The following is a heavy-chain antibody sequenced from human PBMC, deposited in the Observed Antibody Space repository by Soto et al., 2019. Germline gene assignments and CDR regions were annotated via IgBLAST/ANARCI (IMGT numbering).Heavy chain of an antibody. CDR2: IYHSGST. J-gene: IGHJ5*02. CDR1: GGSISSSNW. CDR3: ARYELVDHSSSWSWFDP. Sequence: SETLSLTCAVAGGSISSSNWWSWVRQPPGKGLEWIGEIYHSGSTNYNPSLKSRVTISVDKSKNQFSLKLSSVTAADTAVYYCARYELVDHSSSWSWFDPWGQGTLVTVSS. V-gene: IGHV4-4*02. D-gene: IGHD6-13*01.